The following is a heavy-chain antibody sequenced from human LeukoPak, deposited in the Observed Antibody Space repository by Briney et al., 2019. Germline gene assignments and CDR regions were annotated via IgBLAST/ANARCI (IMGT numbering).Heavy chain of an antibody. V-gene: IGHV5-10-1*01. CDR3: ARQIYYFDSSGQGWFDP. J-gene: IGHJ5*02. CDR1: GYTFTSYW. Sequence: KDGESLKISCKGSGYTFTSYWITWVRQKPGKGLEWMGKIDPNDGYTQYSPSFEGHVSFPADKSNSTAYLQWSSLKASDTAMYYCARQIYYFDSSGQGWFDPWGQGTLVAVSS. CDR2: IDPNDGYT. D-gene: IGHD3-22*01.